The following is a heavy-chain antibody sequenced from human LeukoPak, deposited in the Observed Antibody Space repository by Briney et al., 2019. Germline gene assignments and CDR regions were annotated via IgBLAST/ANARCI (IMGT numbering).Heavy chain of an antibody. CDR1: GFTFSSYA. Sequence: PGGSLRLSCAASGFTFSSYAMSWVRQAPGKGLEWVSAISGSGGSTYYADSVKGRFTISRDNSKNTLYLQMNSLRAEDTAVYYCATNPRNPPDAFDIWGQGTMVTVSS. J-gene: IGHJ3*02. CDR3: ATNPRNPPDAFDI. D-gene: IGHD1-14*01. V-gene: IGHV3-23*01. CDR2: ISGSGGST.